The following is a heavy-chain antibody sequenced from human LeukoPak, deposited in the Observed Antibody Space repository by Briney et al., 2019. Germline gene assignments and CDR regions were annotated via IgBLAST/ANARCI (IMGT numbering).Heavy chain of an antibody. V-gene: IGHV4-30-4*08. Sequence: SQTLSLTCTVSGGSISSGGYYWSWIRQPPGKGLEWIGYIYYSGSTYYSPSLKSRATISVDTSKSQFSLKLTSVTAVDTAVYYCALYGSGSYNFDYWGQGTLVTVSS. CDR2: IYYSGST. CDR1: GGSISSGGYY. J-gene: IGHJ4*02. D-gene: IGHD3-10*01. CDR3: ALYGSGSYNFDY.